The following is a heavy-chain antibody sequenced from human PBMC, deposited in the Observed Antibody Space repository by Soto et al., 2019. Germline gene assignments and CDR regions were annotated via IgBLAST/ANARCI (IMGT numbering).Heavy chain of an antibody. CDR3: ASPSYYDSSGYYGY. CDR2: IIHIFGTA. CDR1: GGTFSSYA. V-gene: IGHV1-69*06. D-gene: IGHD3-22*01. J-gene: IGHJ4*02. Sequence: GASVKVSCKASGGTFSSYAISWVRQAPGQGLEWMGGIIHIFGTANYAQKFQGRVTITADKSTSTAYMELSSLRSEDTAVYYCASPSYYDSSGYYGYWGQGTLVTVSS.